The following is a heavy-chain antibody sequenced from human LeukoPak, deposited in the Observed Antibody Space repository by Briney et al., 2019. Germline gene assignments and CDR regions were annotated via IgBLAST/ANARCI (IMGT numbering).Heavy chain of an antibody. CDR3: AKIPKLGATKSTIDY. J-gene: IGHJ4*02. V-gene: IGHV3-23*01. CDR1: GVTFRSYA. CDR2: ISSSGSNT. D-gene: IGHD1-26*01. Sequence: SGGSLRLSCVASGVTFRSYAMSWVRQTPGRGLEWVSAISSSGSNTYYAASVKGRFTVSRENSKNTLYLQMNSLRAEDTVIYYCAKIPKLGATKSTIDYWGQGTLVTVSS.